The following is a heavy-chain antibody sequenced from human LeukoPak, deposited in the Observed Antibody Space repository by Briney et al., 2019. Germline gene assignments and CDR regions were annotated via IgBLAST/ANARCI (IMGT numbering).Heavy chain of an antibody. Sequence: GGSLRLSCAASGFTVSSNYMSWVRQAPGKGLEWVSVTYSNGRTYYADSVKGRFTISRDISKNTLYLQMNSLRAEDTAVYYCARVLSGRGSLYDYYYYMDVWGKGTTVTISS. J-gene: IGHJ6*03. CDR1: GFTVSSNY. CDR2: TYSNGRT. CDR3: ARVLSGRGSLYDYYYYMDV. V-gene: IGHV3-53*01. D-gene: IGHD3-10*01.